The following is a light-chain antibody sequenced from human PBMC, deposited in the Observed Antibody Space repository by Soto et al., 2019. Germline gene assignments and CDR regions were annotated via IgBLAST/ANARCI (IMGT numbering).Light chain of an antibody. CDR2: DVS. Sequence: QSALTQPASASGSPGQSITISCTGISSGVGGYNYVSWYQHHPGKAPKLMIYDVSNRPSGVSNRFSGSKSGNTASLTISGLQPEDEADYYCSSYTTSNTRQIVFGTGTKVTVL. CDR1: SSGVGGYNY. J-gene: IGLJ1*01. V-gene: IGLV2-14*03. CDR3: SSYTTSNTRQIV.